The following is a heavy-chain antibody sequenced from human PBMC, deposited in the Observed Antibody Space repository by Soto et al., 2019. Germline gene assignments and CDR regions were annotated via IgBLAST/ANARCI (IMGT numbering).Heavy chain of an antibody. D-gene: IGHD4-17*01. CDR3: ARDDGDYGGGKVYYYYYGMDV. V-gene: IGHV3-48*02. CDR1: GFTFSSYS. J-gene: IGHJ6*02. CDR2: ISSSSTTI. Sequence: GGSLRLSCAASGFTFSSYSMNWVRQAPGKGLERISYISSSSTTIKYADSVKGRFTISRDNAKNSLYLQMNSLRDEDTAVYYCARDDGDYGGGKVYYYYYGMDVWGQGTTVTV.